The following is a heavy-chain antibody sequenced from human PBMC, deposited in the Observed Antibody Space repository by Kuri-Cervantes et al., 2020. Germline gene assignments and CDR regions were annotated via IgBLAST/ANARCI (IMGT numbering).Heavy chain of an antibody. D-gene: IGHD3-16*01. J-gene: IGHJ3*02. V-gene: IGHV3-23*01. CDR3: VRRGDLGGRRGYDI. CDR1: GFTFSSYA. CDR2: ISGSGGRT. Sequence: GESLKISCAASGFTFSSYAMSWVRQAPGKGLEWGSAISGSGGRTYYADPVKGRFTISRDNSKNTMYLQMNSLRPEDTAVYYCVRRGDLGGRRGYDIWGQGTMVTVSS.